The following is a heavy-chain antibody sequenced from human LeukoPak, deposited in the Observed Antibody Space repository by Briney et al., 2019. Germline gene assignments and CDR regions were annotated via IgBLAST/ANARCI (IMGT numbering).Heavy chain of an antibody. CDR1: GFTFSSYG. V-gene: IGHV3-30*03. Sequence: GRSLRLSCAASGFTFSSYGMHWVRQAPGKGLEWVAVISYDGSNKYYADSVKGRFTISRDNSKNTLYLQMNSLRAEDTAVYYCARALWFGELTFDYWGQGTLVTVSS. CDR3: ARALWFGELTFDY. J-gene: IGHJ4*02. CDR2: ISYDGSNK. D-gene: IGHD3-10*01.